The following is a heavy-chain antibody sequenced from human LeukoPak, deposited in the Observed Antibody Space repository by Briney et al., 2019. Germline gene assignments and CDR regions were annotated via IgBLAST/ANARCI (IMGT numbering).Heavy chain of an antibody. CDR3: VREARDPRDL. Sequence: GGSLRLSCSIVGFTLGSYSINWVRQAPGKGLEWVALIERSSGNTYYADSVRGRFTISKDDAKNAVYLQMNSLRVEHTAVYYCVREARDPRDLWGQGTLVTVSS. CDR1: GFTLGSYS. V-gene: IGHV3-21*06. D-gene: IGHD2-21*01. J-gene: IGHJ5*02. CDR2: IERSSGNT.